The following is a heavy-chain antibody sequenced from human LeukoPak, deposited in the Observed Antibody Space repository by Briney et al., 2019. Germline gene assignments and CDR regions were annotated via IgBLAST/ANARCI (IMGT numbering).Heavy chain of an antibody. CDR1: GGTFSSYA. CDR3: ARGKDTSAYRALDS. J-gene: IGHJ4*02. Sequence: ASVKVSCKASGGTFSSYAISWVRQAPGQGLEWMGGIIPIFGTTDYAQKFRGRITITTDESTSTAYMEISSLRSEDSAVYYCARGKDTSAYRALDSWGQGTLVTVSS. V-gene: IGHV1-69*05. CDR2: IIPIFGTT. D-gene: IGHD3-22*01.